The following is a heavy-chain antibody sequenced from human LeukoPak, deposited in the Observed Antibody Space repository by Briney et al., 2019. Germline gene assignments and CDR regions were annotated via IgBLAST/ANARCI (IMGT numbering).Heavy chain of an antibody. V-gene: IGHV1-2*02. Sequence: ASVKVSCKAPGYTFTGYYMHWVRQAPGQGLEWMGWINPNSGGTNYAQKFQGRVTMTRDTSISTAYMELSRLRSDDTAVYYCARVGAVAGTGFDYWGQGTLVTVSS. D-gene: IGHD6-19*01. CDR2: INPNSGGT. CDR1: GYTFTGYY. CDR3: ARVGAVAGTGFDY. J-gene: IGHJ4*02.